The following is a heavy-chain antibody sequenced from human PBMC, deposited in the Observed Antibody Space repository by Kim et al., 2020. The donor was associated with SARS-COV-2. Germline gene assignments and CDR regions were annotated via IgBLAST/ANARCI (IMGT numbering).Heavy chain of an antibody. CDR1: GFTFSSYS. CDR3: AWGRYYDILTGYYTDYYYYGMDV. CDR2: ISSSSSYI. J-gene: IGHJ6*02. Sequence: GGSLRLSCAASGFTFSSYSMNWVRQAPGKGLEWVSSISSSSSYIYYADSVKGRFTISRDNAKNSLYLQMNSLRAEDTAVYYCAWGRYYDILTGYYTDYYYYGMDVWGQGTTVTVSS. V-gene: IGHV3-21*01. D-gene: IGHD3-9*01.